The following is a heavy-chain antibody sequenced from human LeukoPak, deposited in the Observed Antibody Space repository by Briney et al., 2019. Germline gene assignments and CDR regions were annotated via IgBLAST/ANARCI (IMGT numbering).Heavy chain of an antibody. CDR2: IYPGDSDT. CDR1: GYSFTSYW. Sequence: GESLQISCKGSGYSFTSYWIGWVRQMPGKGLEWMGIIYPGDSDTRYSPSFQGQVTISADKSISTAYLQWSSLKASDTAMYYCATPYGDYVHAFDIWGQGTMVTVSS. D-gene: IGHD4-17*01. CDR3: ATPYGDYVHAFDI. J-gene: IGHJ3*02. V-gene: IGHV5-51*01.